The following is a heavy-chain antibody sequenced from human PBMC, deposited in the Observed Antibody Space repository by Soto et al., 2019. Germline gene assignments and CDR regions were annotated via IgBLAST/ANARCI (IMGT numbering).Heavy chain of an antibody. CDR2: IWYDGSNK. D-gene: IGHD4-17*01. V-gene: IGHV3-33*01. Sequence: QVQLVESGGGVVQPGRSLRLSCAASGFTFSSYGMHWVRQAPGKGLEWVAVIWYDGSNKYYADSVKGRFTISRDNSKNTLYLQMTSLRAEDTAVYYCARDRAYGDYSSFQHWGQGTLVTVSS. CDR3: ARDRAYGDYSSFQH. CDR1: GFTFSSYG. J-gene: IGHJ1*01.